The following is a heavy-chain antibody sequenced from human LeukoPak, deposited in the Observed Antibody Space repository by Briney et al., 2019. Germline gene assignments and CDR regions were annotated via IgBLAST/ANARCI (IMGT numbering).Heavy chain of an antibody. Sequence: PGGSLRLSCLVSRFSFSDYAISWVRRAPGKGLEWVSAITGSGQTKYYTDSVKGRFTMSRDNSKNTLYLQMNSLRDEDTAEYFCAKESLVVIESYFDNWGQGTLVLVSS. D-gene: IGHD3-22*01. J-gene: IGHJ4*02. CDR1: RFSFSDYA. CDR2: ITGSGQTK. CDR3: AKESLVVIESYFDN. V-gene: IGHV3-23*01.